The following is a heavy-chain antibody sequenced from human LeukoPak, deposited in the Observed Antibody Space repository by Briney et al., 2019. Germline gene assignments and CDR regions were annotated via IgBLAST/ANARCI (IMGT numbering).Heavy chain of an antibody. Sequence: GGSLRLSCAASGFTFSSYAMSWVRQAPGKGLEWVSSISGSDGSTYYADSVKGRFTISRDNSKNTLYVQMNSLRAEDTAVYYCAKARGFCSGNNCYKPVDPLGQGTLVTVSS. CDR3: AKARGFCSGNNCYKPVDP. V-gene: IGHV3-23*01. J-gene: IGHJ5*02. D-gene: IGHD2-15*01. CDR1: GFTFSSYA. CDR2: ISGSDGST.